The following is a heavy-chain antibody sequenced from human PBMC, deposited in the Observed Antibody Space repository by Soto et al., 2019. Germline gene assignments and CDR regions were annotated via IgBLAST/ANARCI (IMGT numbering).Heavy chain of an antibody. CDR3: ARDPNDSVSRSHRATYFYGMDV. J-gene: IGHJ6*02. CDR1: GFTFSSYA. D-gene: IGHD3-16*01. Sequence: GGSLRLSCAASGFTFSSYAMHWVRQAPGKGLEWVAVISYDGSNKYYADSVKGRFTISRDNSKNTLYLQMNSLRAEDTAVYYCARDPNDSVSRSHRATYFYGMDVWGQVTTVTVSS. V-gene: IGHV3-30-3*01. CDR2: ISYDGSNK.